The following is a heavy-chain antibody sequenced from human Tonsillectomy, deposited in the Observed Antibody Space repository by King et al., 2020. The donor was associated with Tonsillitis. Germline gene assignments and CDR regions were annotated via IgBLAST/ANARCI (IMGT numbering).Heavy chain of an antibody. J-gene: IGHJ4*02. CDR2: IYYSGST. V-gene: IGHV4-59*01. Sequence: QVQLQESGPGLVKPSETLSLTCTVSGGSISSYYWSWIRQPPGKGLEWVGYIYYSGSTTYSPSLKSRGTISLDTSKNQFSLQLSSVTAADTAVYYCALGSSWYSYFDYWGQGTLVTVSS. CDR3: ALGSSWYSYFDY. CDR1: GGSISSYY. D-gene: IGHD6-13*01.